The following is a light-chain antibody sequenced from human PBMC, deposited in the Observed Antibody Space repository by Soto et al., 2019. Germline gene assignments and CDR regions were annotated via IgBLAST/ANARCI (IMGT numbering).Light chain of an antibody. V-gene: IGLV2-11*01. J-gene: IGLJ1*01. CDR2: DVS. Sequence: QSALTQPGSVSGSPGQSVTISCTGTSSDVGGYNYVSWYQQHPGKAPKLMIYDVSKRPSGVPDRFSGSKSGNTASLTISGLQAEEEADYYCCSSAGSLYVFGTGTKVTVL. CDR3: CSSAGSLYV. CDR1: SSDVGGYNY.